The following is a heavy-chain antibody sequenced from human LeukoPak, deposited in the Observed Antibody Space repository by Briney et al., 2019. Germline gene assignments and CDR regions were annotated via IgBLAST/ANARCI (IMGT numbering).Heavy chain of an antibody. CDR3: ARDVTILGVVISFDP. CDR2: INPSGGST. J-gene: IGHJ5*02. Sequence: ASVKVSCKASGYTFTSYYMHWVRQAPGQGLEWMGIINPSGGSTSCAQKFQGRVTITRDTSTSTVYMELSRLRSEDTAVYYCARDVTILGVVISFDPWGQGTLVTVSS. D-gene: IGHD3-3*01. CDR1: GYTFTSYY. V-gene: IGHV1-46*01.